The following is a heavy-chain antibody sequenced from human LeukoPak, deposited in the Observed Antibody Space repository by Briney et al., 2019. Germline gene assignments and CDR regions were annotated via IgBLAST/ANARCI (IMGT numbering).Heavy chain of an antibody. J-gene: IGHJ4*02. Sequence: GASVKVSCKASGYTFTSYDINWVRQATGQGLEWMGWMNPNSGNTGYAQKFQGRVTMTRSTSISTAYMELSSLRAEDTAVYYCARGAGYSSSWSLGYWGQGTLVTVSS. CDR3: ARGAGYSSSWSLGY. V-gene: IGHV1-8*01. CDR2: MNPNSGNT. D-gene: IGHD6-13*01. CDR1: GYTFTSYD.